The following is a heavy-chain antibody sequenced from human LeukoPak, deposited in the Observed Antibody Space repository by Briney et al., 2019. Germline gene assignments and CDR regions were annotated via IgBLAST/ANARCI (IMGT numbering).Heavy chain of an antibody. CDR3: TRAPREYTYGFDY. Sequence: GGSLRLSCAASGFTVSSNYMSWVRQAPGKGLEWVSLIYSGGSTYYADSVKGRFTISRDNSKSTLYLQMNNLRAEDTAVYYCTRAPREYTYGFDYWGQGTLVTVSS. D-gene: IGHD5-18*01. J-gene: IGHJ4*02. CDR1: GFTVSSNY. V-gene: IGHV3-66*01. CDR2: IYSGGST.